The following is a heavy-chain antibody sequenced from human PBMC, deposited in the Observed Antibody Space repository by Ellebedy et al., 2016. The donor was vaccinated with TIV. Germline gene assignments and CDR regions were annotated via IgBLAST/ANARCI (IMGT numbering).Heavy chain of an antibody. CDR1: GYTFNSYA. V-gene: IGHV1-3*01. CDR2: IIGGNGSA. D-gene: IGHD2-15*01. Sequence: AASVKVSCKASGYTFNSYAVHWGRQAPGQRLEWMGWIIGGNGSAKYSQKFQGRLTITKDTSANTAYMELSSLRSEDTAVYYCARGWSTPDSWGQGTLVIVSS. CDR3: ARGWSTPDS. J-gene: IGHJ4*02.